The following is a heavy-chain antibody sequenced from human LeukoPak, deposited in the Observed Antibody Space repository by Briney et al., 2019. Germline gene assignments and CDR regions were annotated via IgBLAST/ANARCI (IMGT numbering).Heavy chain of an antibody. J-gene: IGHJ4*02. D-gene: IGHD3-10*01. CDR1: GGSISSYY. Sequence: SETLSLTCTVSGGSISSYYWSWIRQPPGKGLEWIGYIYYSGSTNYNPSLKSRVTISVDTSKNQFSLKLSSVTAADTAVYYCASLYGSGSYYNGGNFWGQGTLVTVSS. V-gene: IGHV4-59*12. CDR2: IYYSGST. CDR3: ASLYGSGSYYNGGNF.